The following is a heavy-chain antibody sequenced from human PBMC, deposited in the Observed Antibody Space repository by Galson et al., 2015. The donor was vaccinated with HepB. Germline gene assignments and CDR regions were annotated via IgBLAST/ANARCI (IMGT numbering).Heavy chain of an antibody. Sequence: LSLTCTVSGGSISSYYWSWIRQPPGKGLEWIGYIYYSGSTNYDPSLKSRVTISVDTSKNQFSLKLSSVTAADTAVYYCASYSAIAEYFQHWGQGTLVTVSS. J-gene: IGHJ1*01. D-gene: IGHD2-15*01. V-gene: IGHV4-59*01. CDR2: IYYSGST. CDR3: ASYSAIAEYFQH. CDR1: GGSISSYY.